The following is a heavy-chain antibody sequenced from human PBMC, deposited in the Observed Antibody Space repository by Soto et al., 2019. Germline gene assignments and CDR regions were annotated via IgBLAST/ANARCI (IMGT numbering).Heavy chain of an antibody. V-gene: IGHV1-2*02. D-gene: IGHD3-16*01. CDR1: GYTFTDYY. Sequence: QVHLVQSGAEVKKPGASVYVSCKASGYTFTDYYVHWVRQAPGQGLGWMGWINPNVGGTNYARKFQGRFTRTRATSISTVYLQLTRIGHADTARYYCARGGREVPRIPYDTWGQGPLVTVSS. CDR2: INPNVGGT. J-gene: IGHJ5*02. CDR3: ARGGREVPRIPYDT.